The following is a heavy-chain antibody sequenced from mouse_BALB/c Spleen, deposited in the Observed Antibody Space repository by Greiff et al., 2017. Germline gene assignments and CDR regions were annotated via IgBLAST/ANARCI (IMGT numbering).Heavy chain of an antibody. Sequence: EVMLVESGGGLVKPGGSLKLSCAASGFAFSSYDMSWVRQTPEKRLEWVAYISSGGGSTYYPDTVKGRFTISRDNAKNTLYLQMSSLKSEDTAMYYCARLYGSSNYAMDYWGQGTSVTVSS. CDR1: GFAFSSYD. V-gene: IGHV5-12-1*01. CDR3: ARLYGSSNYAMDY. CDR2: ISSGGGST. J-gene: IGHJ4*01. D-gene: IGHD1-1*01.